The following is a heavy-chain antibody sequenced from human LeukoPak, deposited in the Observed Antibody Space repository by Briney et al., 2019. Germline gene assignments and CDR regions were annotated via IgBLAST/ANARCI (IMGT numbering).Heavy chain of an antibody. CDR2: IYYSGST. J-gene: IGHJ4*02. CDR1: GGSISSGDYY. D-gene: IGHD6-25*01. Sequence: PSQTLSLTCTVSGGSISSGDYYWSWIRQPPGKGLEWIGYIYYSGSTYYNPSLKSRVTISVDTSKNQFSLKLSSVTAADTAVYYCARDAGRLAHFDYWGQGTLVTVSS. CDR3: ARDAGRLAHFDY. V-gene: IGHV4-30-4*08.